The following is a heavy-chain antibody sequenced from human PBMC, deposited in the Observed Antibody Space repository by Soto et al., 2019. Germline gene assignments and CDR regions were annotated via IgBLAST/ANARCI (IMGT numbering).Heavy chain of an antibody. Sequence: QVQLQESGPGLVKPSGTLSLTCAVSGGSISSSDWWRWVRQPPGKGLEWIGEIYHSGSTNYNPSLKRRVTISVDKSKNQFSLKLSSVTAADTAGYYCARGAPLIVGATSFASWGQGTRVTVSS. J-gene: IGHJ4*02. CDR3: ARGAPLIVGATSFAS. CDR1: GGSISSSDW. D-gene: IGHD1-26*01. CDR2: IYHSGST. V-gene: IGHV4-4*02.